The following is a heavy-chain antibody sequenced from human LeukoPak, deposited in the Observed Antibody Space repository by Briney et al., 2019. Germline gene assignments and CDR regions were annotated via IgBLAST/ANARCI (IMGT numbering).Heavy chain of an antibody. V-gene: IGHV4-31*03. CDR3: ARSGSTSVGNWFDP. J-gene: IGHJ5*02. CDR2: SYYSGST. Sequence: SQTLSLTCTVSGGSISSGGYYWSWIRQHPGKGLEWIGYSYYSGSTYYNPSLKSRVAISVDTSKNQFSPKLTSVTAADTAVYYCARSGSTSVGNWFDPWGQGTLVTVSS. CDR1: GGSISSGGYY. D-gene: IGHD2-2*01.